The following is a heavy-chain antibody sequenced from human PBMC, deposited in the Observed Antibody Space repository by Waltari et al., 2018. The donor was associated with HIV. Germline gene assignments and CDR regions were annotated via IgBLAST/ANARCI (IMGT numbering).Heavy chain of an antibody. CDR3: ARGPTAMVTFDS. J-gene: IGHJ4*02. D-gene: IGHD5-18*01. CDR1: AGSICGGGYS. Sequence: QVHLQEPGPGLVKPSQTLSPTCTASAGSICGGGYSWSWVRQPAGKGLEWIGRSHASGRTNYNPSRRSRVTISVDASKNQFTLKLTSVTAADTAVYFCARGPTAMVTFDSWGQGTLVTVSS. CDR2: SHASGRT. V-gene: IGHV4-61*02.